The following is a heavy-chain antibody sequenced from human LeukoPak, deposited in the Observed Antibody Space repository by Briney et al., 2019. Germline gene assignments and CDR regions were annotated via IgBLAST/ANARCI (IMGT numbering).Heavy chain of an antibody. CDR3: ARDKGYSYVFDWYFDL. CDR1: GFTLSSYE. V-gene: IGHV3-48*03. CDR2: ISSSGSTI. D-gene: IGHD5-18*01. Sequence: GGSLRLSCAASGFTLSSYEMNWVRQAPGKGLEWVSSISSSGSTIYYADSVKGRFTISRDNAKNSLYLQMNSLRAEDTAVYYCARDKGYSYVFDWYFDLWGRGTLVTVSS. J-gene: IGHJ2*01.